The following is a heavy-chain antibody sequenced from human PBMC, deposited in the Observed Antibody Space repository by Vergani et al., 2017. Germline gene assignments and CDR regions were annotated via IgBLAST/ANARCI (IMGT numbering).Heavy chain of an antibody. CDR3: AKASGGYSDDFDY. Sequence: EVQLVESGGGLVQPGGSLRLSCAASGFTVSSNYMSWVRQAPGKGLEWVSAISGSGGSTYYADSVKGRFTISRDNSKNTLYLQMNSLRAEDTAVYYCAKASGGYSDDFDYWGQGTLVTVSS. V-gene: IGHV3-23*04. D-gene: IGHD2-15*01. CDR2: ISGSGGST. J-gene: IGHJ4*02. CDR1: GFTVSSNY.